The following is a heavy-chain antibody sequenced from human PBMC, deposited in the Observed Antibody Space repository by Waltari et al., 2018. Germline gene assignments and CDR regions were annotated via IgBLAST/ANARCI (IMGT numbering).Heavy chain of an antibody. CDR1: GGTFSSYA. V-gene: IGHV1-69*12. Sequence: QVQLVQSGAEVKKPGSSVKVSCKASGGTFSSYAISWVRQAPGQGLEWMGGIIPILGNANDAQKFQGRVTITADESTSTAYMELSSLRSDDTAVYYCARDTQETYYYDSSGYYGGFDYWGQGTLVTVSS. CDR3: ARDTQETYYYDSSGYYGGFDY. J-gene: IGHJ4*02. CDR2: IIPILGNA. D-gene: IGHD3-22*01.